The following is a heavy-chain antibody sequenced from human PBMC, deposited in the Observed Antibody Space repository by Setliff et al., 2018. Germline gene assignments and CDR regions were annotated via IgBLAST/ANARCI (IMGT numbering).Heavy chain of an antibody. CDR3: ARMSGFQYIDV. V-gene: IGHV4-39*07. D-gene: IGHD3-3*01. CDR1: GASITNINYY. CDR2: IYYSGST. Sequence: PSETLSLTCTVSGASITNINYYWGLIRQHPGKGLEWIGYIYYSGSTYYNPSLKSRVTISLDTSKNQFSLSLTSVTAEDTAVYYCARMSGFQYIDVWDKGTTVTVSS. J-gene: IGHJ6*03.